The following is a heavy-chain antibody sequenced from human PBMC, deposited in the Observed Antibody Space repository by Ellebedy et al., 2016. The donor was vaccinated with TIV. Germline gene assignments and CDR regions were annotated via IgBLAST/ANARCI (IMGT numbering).Heavy chain of an antibody. V-gene: IGHV3-74*01. J-gene: IGHJ4*02. CDR2: INSDGSST. CDR3: RTGTTSGVDY. Sequence: GGSLRLXCAASGFTFTNYWMHWVRQAPGKGLVWVSRINSDGSSTSYADSVKGRFTISRDNAKNTLYLQMNSLRAEDTAVYYCRTGTTSGVDYWGQGTLVTVSS. D-gene: IGHD1-7*01. CDR1: GFTFTNYW.